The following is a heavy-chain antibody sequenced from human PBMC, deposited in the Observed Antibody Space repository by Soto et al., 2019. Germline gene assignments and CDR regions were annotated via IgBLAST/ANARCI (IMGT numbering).Heavy chain of an antibody. CDR2: MNPNSGNT. CDR3: ARRGLSSSSTCRYYYYGMDV. J-gene: IGHJ6*02. V-gene: IGHV1-8*01. CDR1: GYTFTSYD. Sequence: QVQLVQSGAEVKKPGASVKVSCKASGYTFTSYDINWVRQATGQGLEWMGWMNPNSGNTGYAQKFQGRVSMTRNTSISTAYMELSSLRSEDTAVYYCARRGLSSSSTCRYYYYGMDVWGQGTTVTLSS. D-gene: IGHD6-6*01.